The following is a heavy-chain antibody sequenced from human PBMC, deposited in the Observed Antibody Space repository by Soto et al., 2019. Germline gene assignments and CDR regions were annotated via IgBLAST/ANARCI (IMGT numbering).Heavy chain of an antibody. D-gene: IGHD3-10*01. Sequence: LRLSCAASGFTFSDYYMSWIRQAPGKGLEWISYISSSGATIYYADSVKGRFTTSRDNANNSLFLEMNSLRAEDTAVYYCVRVGYAYGNDPWGQGTLVTSPQ. CDR2: ISSSGATI. V-gene: IGHV3-11*01. J-gene: IGHJ5*02. CDR3: VRVGYAYGNDP. CDR1: GFTFSDYY.